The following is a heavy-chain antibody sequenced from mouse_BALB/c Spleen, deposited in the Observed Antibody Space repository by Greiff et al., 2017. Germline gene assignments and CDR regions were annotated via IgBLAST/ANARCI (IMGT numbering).Heavy chain of an antibody. Sequence: EVKLVESGGGLVKPGGSLKLSCAASGFTFSSYAMSWVRQTPEKRLEWVASISSGGSTYYPDSVKGRFTISRDNARNILYQQMSSLRSEDTAMYYCARADYYGFDYWGQGTTLTVSS. CDR2: ISSGGST. J-gene: IGHJ2*01. V-gene: IGHV5-6-5*01. D-gene: IGHD1-1*01. CDR1: GFTFSSYA. CDR3: ARADYYGFDY.